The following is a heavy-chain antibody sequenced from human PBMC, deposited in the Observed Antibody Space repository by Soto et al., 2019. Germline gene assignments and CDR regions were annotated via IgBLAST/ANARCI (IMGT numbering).Heavy chain of an antibody. CDR2: ISAYSGNT. Sequence: QVQLVQSGAEVKKPGASVKVSCKASDYTFTSYDISWVRQAPGQGLEWMGWISAYSGNTNYAQKFQGRVTMTTDTSTSTAYMELRSLRSNDTAVYYCAREGQTEYYFDYWGRGTLVTVSS. V-gene: IGHV1-18*01. CDR1: DYTFTSYD. CDR3: AREGQTEYYFDY. J-gene: IGHJ4*02.